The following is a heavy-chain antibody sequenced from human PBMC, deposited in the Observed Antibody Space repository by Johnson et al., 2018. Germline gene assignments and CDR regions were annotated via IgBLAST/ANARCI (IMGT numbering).Heavy chain of an antibody. J-gene: IGHJ1*01. CDR1: GGSFSGYY. CDR3: AGGTDQGYCSGGSCYEQGAEYFQH. D-gene: IGHD2-15*01. CDR2: IHQSGST. Sequence: QVQLQQWGAGLLKPSETLSLTCAVYGGSFSGYYWSWIRQPPGKGLEWIGEIHQSGSTNYNPSLKSRVTISVDTSKNQFSLRLSPVTAAGTAVYYCAGGTDQGYCSGGSCYEQGAEYFQHWGQGTLVTVAS. V-gene: IGHV4-34*01.